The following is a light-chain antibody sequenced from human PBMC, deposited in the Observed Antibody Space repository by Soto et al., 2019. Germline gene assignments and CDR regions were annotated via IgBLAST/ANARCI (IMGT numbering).Light chain of an antibody. J-gene: IGKJ5*01. CDR1: QSISNN. CDR3: QQYGTSEII. V-gene: IGKV3-20*01. CDR2: GAS. Sequence: EIVLTQSPGTLSLSPGERATLSCRASQSISNNLAWYQQKPGQAPRLLIYGASTRATGISARFSGSGSGTDFTLTISRLETEDFAVFYCQQYGTSEIIFGQGTRLEIK.